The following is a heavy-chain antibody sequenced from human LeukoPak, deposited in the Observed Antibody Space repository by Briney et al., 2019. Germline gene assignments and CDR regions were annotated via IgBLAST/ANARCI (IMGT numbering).Heavy chain of an antibody. CDR1: GFTFSSYS. J-gene: IGHJ4*02. D-gene: IGHD2-15*01. CDR3: ARDVVAATANYFDY. Sequence: GGSLRLSCAASGFTFSSYSMNWVRQAPGKGLEWVSYISSSSSTIYYADSVKGRFTISRDNAKNSLYLQMNSLRAEDTAVYYFARDVVAATANYFDYWGQGTLVTVSS. V-gene: IGHV3-48*01. CDR2: ISSSSSTI.